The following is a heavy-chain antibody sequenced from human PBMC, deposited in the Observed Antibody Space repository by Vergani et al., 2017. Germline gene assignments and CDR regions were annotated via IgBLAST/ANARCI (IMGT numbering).Heavy chain of an antibody. CDR1: GYSLTELT. Sequence: QVQLVQSGSEVRKPGASVKVSCQVSGYSLTELTIHWVRQAPGKGLEWMGGFDPEHGEVTFPHHIPGRVTMTEDRSTDTAYMELSSLRTHDTALYYCAIVTDYYDNSGYYLDYWGQGTLVTVSS. V-gene: IGHV1-24*01. CDR2: FDPEHGEV. D-gene: IGHD3-22*01. CDR3: AIVTDYYDNSGYYLDY. J-gene: IGHJ4*02.